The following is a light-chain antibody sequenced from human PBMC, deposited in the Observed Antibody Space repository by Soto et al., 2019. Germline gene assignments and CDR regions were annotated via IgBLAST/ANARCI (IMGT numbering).Light chain of an antibody. V-gene: IGKV1-39*01. Sequence: DIQMTQSPSSLSASVGDRVTITCRASQSSSYYLNWYQQKQGRAPRLLIYSTSTLQSVVPSKFSGSASVTDFTRTIRSLQPEDVATYYCQQRYSTPWTFGQGTKLDIK. CDR1: QSSSYY. J-gene: IGKJ1*01. CDR3: QQRYSTPWT. CDR2: STS.